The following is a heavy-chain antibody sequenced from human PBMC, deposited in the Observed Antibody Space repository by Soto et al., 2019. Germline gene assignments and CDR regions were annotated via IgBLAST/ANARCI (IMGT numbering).Heavy chain of an antibody. D-gene: IGHD3-3*01. CDR1: GYTFTSYY. V-gene: IGHV1-46*01. CDR2: INPSGGST. J-gene: IGHJ6*02. Sequence: ASVKVSCKASGYTFTSYYMHWVRQAPGQGLEWMGMINPSGGSTSYAQKFQGRVTMTRDTSTSTVYMELSSLRSEDTAVYYCARVGRSKRFLDRLRGYYYGMDVWGQGTTVTVSS. CDR3: ARVGRSKRFLDRLRGYYYGMDV.